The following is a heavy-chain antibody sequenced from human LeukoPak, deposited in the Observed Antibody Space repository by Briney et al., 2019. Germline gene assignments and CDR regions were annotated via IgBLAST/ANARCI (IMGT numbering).Heavy chain of an antibody. D-gene: IGHD4-17*01. V-gene: IGHV1-18*01. CDR3: ARDRGAPPPVYGDYAGIDY. CDR1: GYTFTSYG. Sequence: ASVKVSCTASGYTFTSYGISWVRQAPGQGLEWMGWISAYNGNTNYAQKLQGRVTMTTDTSTSTAYMELRSLRSDDTVVYYCARDRGAPPPVYGDYAGIDYWGQGTLVTVSS. CDR2: ISAYNGNT. J-gene: IGHJ4*02.